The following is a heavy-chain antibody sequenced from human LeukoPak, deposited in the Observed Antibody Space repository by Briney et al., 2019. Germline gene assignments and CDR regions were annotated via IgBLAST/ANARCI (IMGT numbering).Heavy chain of an antibody. CDR2: IYYSGST. Sequence: SQTLSLTCTVSGGSISSGGYCWSWIRQHPGKGLEWIGYIYYSGSTYYNPSLKSRVTISVDTSKNQFSLKLSSVTAADTAVYYCARDHIPNWGLDYWGQGTLVTVSS. CDR3: ARDHIPNWGLDY. CDR1: GGSISSGGYC. J-gene: IGHJ4*02. D-gene: IGHD7-27*01. V-gene: IGHV4-31*03.